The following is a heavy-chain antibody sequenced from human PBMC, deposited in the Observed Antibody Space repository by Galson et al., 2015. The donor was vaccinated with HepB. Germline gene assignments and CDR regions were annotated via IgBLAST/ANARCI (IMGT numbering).Heavy chain of an antibody. Sequence: SAKVSCKASGYTFTSYGISWVRQAPGQGLEWMGWISAYNGNTNYAQKLQGRVTMTTDTSTSTAYMELRSLRSNDTAVYYCARGTGYSSSWGGLDYWGQGTLVTVSS. D-gene: IGHD6-13*01. J-gene: IGHJ4*02. CDR1: GYTFTSYG. CDR2: ISAYNGNT. V-gene: IGHV1-18*01. CDR3: ARGTGYSSSWGGLDY.